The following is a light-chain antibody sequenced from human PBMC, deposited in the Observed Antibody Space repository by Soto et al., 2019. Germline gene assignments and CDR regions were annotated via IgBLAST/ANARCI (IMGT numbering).Light chain of an antibody. CDR2: DAS. Sequence: AIRMTQSPSSFSASTGDNVTITCRASQGIGNSLAWYQQKPGKAPNLLIYDASTLQSGVPARFSGSGSGSDFTLTITSLQSEDFATYYCQHYYNYPLTFGGGTKVEIK. J-gene: IGKJ4*01. V-gene: IGKV1-8*01. CDR3: QHYYNYPLT. CDR1: QGIGNS.